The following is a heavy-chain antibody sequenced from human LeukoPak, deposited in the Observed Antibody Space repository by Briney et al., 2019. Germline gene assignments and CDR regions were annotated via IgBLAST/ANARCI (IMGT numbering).Heavy chain of an antibody. V-gene: IGHV3-23*01. D-gene: IGHD1-26*01. Sequence: GGSLRLSSAASGFTFSSYWMSWVRQAPGKGLQRVSGISGSGGSTYNADSVKGRFTISRDNSKNTLYLQMNSLRAEDTALYYCAKDQSVSMSGTFDYWGQGTLVTVSS. CDR1: GFTFSSYW. CDR2: ISGSGGST. J-gene: IGHJ4*02. CDR3: AKDQSVSMSGTFDY.